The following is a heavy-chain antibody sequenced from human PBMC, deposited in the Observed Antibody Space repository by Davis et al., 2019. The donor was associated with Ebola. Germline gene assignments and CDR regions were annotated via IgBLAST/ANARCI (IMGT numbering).Heavy chain of an antibody. CDR2: IYHSGST. Sequence: PSETLSLTCAVSGYSISSGYYRGWIRQPPGKGLEWIGSIYHSGSTYYNPSLKSRVTISVDTSKNQFSLKLSSVTAADTAVYYCARALADYYYYGMDVWGQGTTVTVSS. CDR3: ARALADYYYYGMDV. CDR1: GYSISSGYY. V-gene: IGHV4-38-2*01. J-gene: IGHJ6*02.